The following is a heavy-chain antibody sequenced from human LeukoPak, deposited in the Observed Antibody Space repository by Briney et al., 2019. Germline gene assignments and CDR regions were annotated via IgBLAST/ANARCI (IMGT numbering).Heavy chain of an antibody. CDR3: ARDRTEMATIYFDY. Sequence: ASVKVSCKASGGTFSSYAISWVRQAPEQGLKSMGGIIPIFVTANYAQKFQGRVTITADESTSTAYMELSSLRSEDTAVYYCARDRTEMATIYFDYWGQGTLVTVSS. CDR1: GGTFSSYA. J-gene: IGHJ4*02. D-gene: IGHD5-24*01. CDR2: IIPIFVTA. V-gene: IGHV1-69*13.